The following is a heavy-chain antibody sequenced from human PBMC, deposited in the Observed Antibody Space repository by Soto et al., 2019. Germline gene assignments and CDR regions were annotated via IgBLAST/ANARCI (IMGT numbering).Heavy chain of an antibody. CDR3: AKEVGLEWLLYYFDY. D-gene: IGHD3-3*01. Sequence: QVQLVESGGGVVQPGRSLRLSCAASGFTFSSYGMHWVRQAPGKGLEWVAVISYDGGNKYYADSVKGRFTISRDNSKNTLYLQMNSLRAEDTAVYYCAKEVGLEWLLYYFDYWGQGTLVTVSS. J-gene: IGHJ4*02. CDR1: GFTFSSYG. V-gene: IGHV3-30*18. CDR2: ISYDGGNK.